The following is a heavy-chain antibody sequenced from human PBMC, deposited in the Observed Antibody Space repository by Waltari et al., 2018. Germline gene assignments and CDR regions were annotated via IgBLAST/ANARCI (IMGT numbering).Heavy chain of an antibody. J-gene: IGHJ4*02. Sequence: EVQLVESGGGLVQPGGSLRLSCAASGFTFSSYAMNWVRPAPGKGREWVSYISRGVTNMFYAESGKGRFTISRDNAKNALYLHMNSLRVEDTAVYYCARERSVTGKGNLDYWGQGTLVTVSS. D-gene: IGHD3-10*01. CDR3: ARERSVTGKGNLDY. CDR2: ISRGVTNM. V-gene: IGHV3-48*03. CDR1: GFTFSSYA.